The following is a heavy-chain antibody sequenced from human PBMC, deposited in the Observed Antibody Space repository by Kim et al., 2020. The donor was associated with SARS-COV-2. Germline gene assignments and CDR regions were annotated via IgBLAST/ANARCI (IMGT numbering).Heavy chain of an antibody. D-gene: IGHD3-10*01. CDR3: ANSPLLWFGTDAFDI. J-gene: IGHJ3*02. Sequence: VKGRFTISRDNSKNTLYLQMNSLRAEDTAVYYCANSPLLWFGTDAFDIWGQGTMVTVSS. V-gene: IGHV3-23*01.